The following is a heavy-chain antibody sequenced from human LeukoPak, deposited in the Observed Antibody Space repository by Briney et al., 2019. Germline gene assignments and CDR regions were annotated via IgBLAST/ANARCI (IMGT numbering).Heavy chain of an antibody. J-gene: IGHJ4*02. D-gene: IGHD3-22*01. V-gene: IGHV4-4*02. CDR1: GGSISSSNW. CDR3: ARSKNYYDSSGYYKFDY. CDR2: IYHSGST. Sequence: SGTLSLTCAVSGGSISSSNWWSWVRQPPGRGLEWIGEIYHSGSTNYNPSLKSRVTISVDKSKNQFSLKLSAVTAADTAVYYCARSKNYYDSSGYYKFDYWGQGTLVTVSS.